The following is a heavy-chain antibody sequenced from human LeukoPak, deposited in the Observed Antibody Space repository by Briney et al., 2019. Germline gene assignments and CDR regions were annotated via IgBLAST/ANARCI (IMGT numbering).Heavy chain of an antibody. D-gene: IGHD3-22*01. CDR3: ARDVRGITMIVALGY. CDR2: ISAYNGNT. J-gene: IGHJ4*02. Sequence: ASVKVSCKASGYTFTSYGIIWVRQAPGQGLEWMGWISAYNGNTNYAQKLQGRVTMTTDTPTSTAYMELRSLRSDDTAVYYCARDVRGITMIVALGYWGQGTLVTVSS. CDR1: GYTFTSYG. V-gene: IGHV1-18*01.